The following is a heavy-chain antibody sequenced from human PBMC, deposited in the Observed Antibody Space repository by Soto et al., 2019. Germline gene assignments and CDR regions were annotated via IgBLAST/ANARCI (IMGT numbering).Heavy chain of an antibody. CDR1: GFPFSSSW. J-gene: IGHJ4*02. CDR2: ISGSGCST. Sequence: PWGSLRLSCASSGFPFSSSWMYLVRQAPGKGLEWVSDISGSGCSTYYADSVKGRFTISRDNSKNTLYLQMNSLRAEDTAVYYCAQEVVPAALDYWGQGTLVTVSS. V-gene: IGHV3-23*01. D-gene: IGHD2-2*01. CDR3: AQEVVPAALDY.